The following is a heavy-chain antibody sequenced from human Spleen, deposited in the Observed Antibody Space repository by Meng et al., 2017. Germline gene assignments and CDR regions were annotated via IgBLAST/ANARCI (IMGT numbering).Heavy chain of an antibody. J-gene: IGHJ4*02. D-gene: IGHD1-26*01. CDR3: ARRTKSGNYRYFDS. V-gene: IGHV5-51*01. Sequence: GESLKISCKGPGNSFTSYWIGWVRQMPGKGLEWMGIIYPDDSDTRYSPSFQGQVTMSADKSINTAYLQWSSLKASDTAMYYCARRTKSGNYRYFDSWGQGTPVTVSS. CDR2: IYPDDSDT. CDR1: GNSFTSYW.